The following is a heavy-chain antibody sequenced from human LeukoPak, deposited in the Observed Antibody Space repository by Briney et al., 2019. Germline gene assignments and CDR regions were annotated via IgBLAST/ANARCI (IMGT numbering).Heavy chain of an antibody. CDR2: ISGSGGTT. V-gene: IGHV3-23*01. J-gene: IGHJ4*02. Sequence: GGSLRLSCAASGFTFSSYAMSWVRQAPGKGLEWVSAISGSGGTTYYADSVKGRFTISRDNSKSMLYLQVNSLRAEDTAVYYCAKVRSNLDYSSSWYDFDYWGQGTLVTVSS. CDR3: AKVRSNLDYSSSWYDFDY. CDR1: GFTFSSYA. D-gene: IGHD6-13*01.